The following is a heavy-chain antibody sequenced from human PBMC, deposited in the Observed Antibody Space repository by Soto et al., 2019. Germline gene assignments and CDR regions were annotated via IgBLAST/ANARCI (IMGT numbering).Heavy chain of an antibody. CDR3: ARDSDSGYDLFFDY. Sequence: SETLSLTCTVSGGSLSSYYWSWIRQPPGKGLEWIGYIYYSGSTNYNPSLKSRVTISVDTSKNQFSLKLSSVTAADTAVYYCARDSDSGYDLFFDYWGQGTLVTVSS. D-gene: IGHD5-12*01. V-gene: IGHV4-59*01. CDR2: IYYSGST. J-gene: IGHJ4*02. CDR1: GGSLSSYY.